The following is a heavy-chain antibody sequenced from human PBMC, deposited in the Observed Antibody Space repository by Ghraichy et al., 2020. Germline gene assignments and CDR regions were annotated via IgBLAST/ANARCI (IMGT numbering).Heavy chain of an antibody. CDR1: GGSFSGYY. J-gene: IGHJ4*02. V-gene: IGHV4-34*01. D-gene: IGHD6-13*01. Sequence: SETLSLTCAVYGGSFSGYYWSWIRQPPGKGLEWIGEINHSGSTNYNPSLKSRVTISVDTSKNQFSLKLSSVTAADTAMYYCARHLFNSSPLWGQGTLVTVSS. CDR2: INHSGST. CDR3: ARHLFNSSPL.